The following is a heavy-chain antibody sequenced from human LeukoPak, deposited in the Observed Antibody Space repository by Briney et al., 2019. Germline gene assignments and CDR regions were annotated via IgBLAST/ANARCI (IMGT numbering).Heavy chain of an antibody. CDR3: ARGGFGGRTAFDI. V-gene: IGHV4-34*01. CDR2: INHSGST. Sequence: TPSETLSLTCAVYGGSFSGYYWSWIRQPPGKGLEWIGEINHSGSTNYNPSLKSRVTISVDTSKNQFSLKLSSVTAADTAVYYCARGGFGGRTAFDIWGQGTMVTVSS. D-gene: IGHD3-10*01. J-gene: IGHJ3*02. CDR1: GGSFSGYY.